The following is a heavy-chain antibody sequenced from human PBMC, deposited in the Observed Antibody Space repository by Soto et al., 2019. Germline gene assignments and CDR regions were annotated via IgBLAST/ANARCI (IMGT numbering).Heavy chain of an antibody. V-gene: IGHV6-1*01. CDR2: TYYRSKWYN. CDR3: ARAIVVVPAATKDIYYYYYYMDV. CDR1: GDSVSSNSAA. D-gene: IGHD2-2*01. J-gene: IGHJ6*03. Sequence: SQTLSLTCAISGDSVSSNSAAWNWIRQSPSRGLEWLGRTYYRSKWYNDYAVSVKSRITINPDTSKNQFSLQLNSVTPEDTAVYYCARAIVVVPAATKDIYYYYYYMDVWGKGTSVTVS.